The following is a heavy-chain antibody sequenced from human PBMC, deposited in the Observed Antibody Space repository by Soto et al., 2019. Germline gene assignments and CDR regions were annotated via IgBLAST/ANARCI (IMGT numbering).Heavy chain of an antibody. Sequence: PSETLSLTCTVSGSSMSRYYWTWIRQPPGKGLEWILNIHYTGSTNYNPSLKSLVTILLVTSTSQFSLKVSSVTAADTAVYYCAIDLTSSPTHAPVYXWGHGTSVTVS. CDR2: IHYTGST. V-gene: IGHV4-59*01. CDR3: AIDLTSSPTHAPVYX. D-gene: IGHD1-1*01. CDR1: GSSMSRYY. J-gene: IGHJ6*02.